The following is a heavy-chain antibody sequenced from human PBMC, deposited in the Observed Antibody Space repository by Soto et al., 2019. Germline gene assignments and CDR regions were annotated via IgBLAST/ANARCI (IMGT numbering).Heavy chain of an antibody. CDR2: INHSGSP. J-gene: IGHJ6*02. V-gene: IGHV4-34*01. Sequence: SETLSLTCVLSVSLPVGSLSTYFWTWIRQPPGKGLEWIGEINHSGSPNYSPSLRGRVTISLDTSKKQFSLNLSPVTAADTAVYFCARARFSQWSQDYYGLDVWGQGTTVTVSS. D-gene: IGHD3-3*01. CDR3: ARARFSQWSQDYYGLDV. CDR1: VGSLSTYF.